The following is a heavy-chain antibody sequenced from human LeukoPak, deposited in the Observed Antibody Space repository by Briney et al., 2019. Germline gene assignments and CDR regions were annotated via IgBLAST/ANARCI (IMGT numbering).Heavy chain of an antibody. Sequence: GGSLRLSCAASGFTFCIYAMSWVRQAPGKGLEWVSAISGSGGSTYYADSVKGRFTISRDNSKNTLYLQMNSLRAEDTAVYYCAKEIEGIAVAGSYLDYWGQGTLVTVSS. CDR1: GFTFCIYA. V-gene: IGHV3-23*01. D-gene: IGHD6-19*01. CDR3: AKEIEGIAVAGSYLDY. J-gene: IGHJ4*02. CDR2: ISGSGGST.